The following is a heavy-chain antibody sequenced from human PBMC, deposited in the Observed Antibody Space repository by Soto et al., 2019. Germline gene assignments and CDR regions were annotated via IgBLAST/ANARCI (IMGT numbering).Heavy chain of an antibody. D-gene: IGHD6-19*01. CDR2: IDWDDDK. CDR3: ARIAPYSSRRRYFDY. J-gene: IGHJ4*02. V-gene: IGHV2-70*11. CDR1: GFSLTTSGMC. Sequence: SGPTLVNPTQTLTLTCMFSGFSLTTSGMCVNWIRQPPGKALEWLARIDWDDDKYYSTSLKTRLTISKDTSKNQVVLTMTNMDPVDTATYYCARIAPYSSRRRYFDYWGLGTLVTVSS.